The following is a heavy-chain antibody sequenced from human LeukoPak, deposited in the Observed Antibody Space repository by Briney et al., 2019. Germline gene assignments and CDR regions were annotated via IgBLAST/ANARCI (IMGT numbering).Heavy chain of an antibody. CDR1: GFTFSSYW. CDR3: ARVGSGSYSLYYYGMDV. D-gene: IGHD3-10*01. CDR2: INSDGSST. Sequence: GGSLRLSCAASGFTFSSYWMHWVCQAPGKGLVWVSRINSDGSSTSYADSVKGRFTISRDNAKNTLYLQMNSLRAEDTAVYYCARVGSGSYSLYYYGMDVWGQGTTVTVSS. J-gene: IGHJ6*02. V-gene: IGHV3-74*01.